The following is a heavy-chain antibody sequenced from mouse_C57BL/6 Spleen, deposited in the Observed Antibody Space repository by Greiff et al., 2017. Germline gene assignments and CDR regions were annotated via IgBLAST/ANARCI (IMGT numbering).Heavy chain of an antibody. CDR2: IRNKANGYTT. D-gene: IGHD3-2*02. Sequence: EVQLVESGGGLVQPGGSLSLSCAASGFTFTDYYMSWVRQPPGKALEWLGFIRNKANGYTTEYSASVKGRFTISRDNSQSILYLQMNALRAEDSATYYCARGRLGPYYYAMDYWGQGTSVTVSS. CDR1: GFTFTDYY. J-gene: IGHJ4*01. CDR3: ARGRLGPYYYAMDY. V-gene: IGHV7-3*01.